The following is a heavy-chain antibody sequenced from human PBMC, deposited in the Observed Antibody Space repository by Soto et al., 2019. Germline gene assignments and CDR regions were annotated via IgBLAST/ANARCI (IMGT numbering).Heavy chain of an antibody. V-gene: IGHV3-23*01. Sequence: LRLSCAASGFTFSSYAMSWVRQAPGKGLEWVSAISGSGGSTYYADSVKGRFTISRDNSKNTLYLQMNSLRAEDTAVYYCAKAQMRSRGNLAYWGQGTLVIVSS. J-gene: IGHJ4*02. CDR3: AKAQMRSRGNLAY. CDR2: ISGSGGST. CDR1: GFTFSSYA. D-gene: IGHD2-15*01.